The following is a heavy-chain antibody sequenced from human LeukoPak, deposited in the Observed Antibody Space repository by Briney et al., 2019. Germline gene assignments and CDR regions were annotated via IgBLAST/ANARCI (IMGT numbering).Heavy chain of an antibody. CDR1: GGTFSSYA. J-gene: IGHJ4*02. CDR3: ARVRYGGNSVFDY. CDR2: ISAYNGNT. Sequence: ASVKVSCKASGGTFSSYAISWVRQAPGQGLEWMGWISAYNGNTNYAQKLQGRVTMTTDTSTSTAYMELRSLRSDDTAVYYCARVRYGGNSVFDYWGQGTLVTVSS. V-gene: IGHV1-18*01. D-gene: IGHD4-23*01.